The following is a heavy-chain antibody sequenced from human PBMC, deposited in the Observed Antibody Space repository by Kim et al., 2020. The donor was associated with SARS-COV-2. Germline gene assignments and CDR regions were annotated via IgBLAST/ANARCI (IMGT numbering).Heavy chain of an antibody. CDR1: GFTLSNYA. CDR2: ISSSTGT. J-gene: IGHJ4*02. D-gene: IGHD2-2*02. Sequence: GGSLRLSCAASGFTLSNYAMNWVRQAPGKGLEWVSDISSSTGTYYADSVRGLFTLSRDNSKNTLYLQMNGLKPEDTAVYYCARGLPGRYQLLYNFDYWGQGTLVTVSS. CDR3: ARGLPGRYQLLYNFDY. V-gene: IGHV3-23*01.